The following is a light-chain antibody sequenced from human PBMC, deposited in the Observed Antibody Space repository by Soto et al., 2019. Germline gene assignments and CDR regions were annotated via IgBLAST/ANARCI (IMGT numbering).Light chain of an antibody. Sequence: DIQMTQSPSTLSGSVGDRVTITCRASQTISSWLAWYQQKPGKAPKLLIYKASTLKSGVPSRFSGSGSGTEFTLTISSLQPDDFATYYCQQYSSHRTFGQGTKVDI. CDR1: QTISSW. V-gene: IGKV1-5*03. CDR3: QQYSSHRT. CDR2: KAS. J-gene: IGKJ1*01.